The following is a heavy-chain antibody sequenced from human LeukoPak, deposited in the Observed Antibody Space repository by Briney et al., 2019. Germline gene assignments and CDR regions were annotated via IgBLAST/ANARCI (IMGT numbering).Heavy chain of an antibody. CDR2: IIPILGIA. CDR1: GGTFSSYA. D-gene: IGHD5-18*01. V-gene: IGHV1-69*04. CDR3: ARDRLKAAMVYYYYGMDV. Sequence: SVKVSCKASGGTFSSYAISWVRQAPGQGLEWMGRIIPILGIANYAQKFQGRVTITADKSTSTAYMELSSLRSEDTAVYYCARDRLKAAMVYYYYGMDVWGQGTTVTVSS. J-gene: IGHJ6*02.